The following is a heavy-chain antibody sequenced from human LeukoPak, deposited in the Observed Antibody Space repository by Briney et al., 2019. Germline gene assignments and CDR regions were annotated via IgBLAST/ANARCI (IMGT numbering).Heavy chain of an antibody. D-gene: IGHD3-3*01. CDR3: VRESAFWSGQGIGRPLDV. CDR2: IKEDGSDK. J-gene: IGHJ6*04. Sequence: GGSLRLSCAASGFSFSRYWMSWVRQAPGKGLEWVANIKEDGSDKQYVDSVKGRFTISRDNAENSLHLQMNSLRAEDTAVYYCVRESAFWSGQGIGRPLDVWGKGTTVTVSS. V-gene: IGHV3-7*01. CDR1: GFSFSRYW.